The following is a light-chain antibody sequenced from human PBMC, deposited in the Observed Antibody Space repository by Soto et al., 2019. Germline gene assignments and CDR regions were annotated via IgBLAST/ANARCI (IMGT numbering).Light chain of an antibody. CDR2: GAS. CDR1: QSVNSN. CDR3: QQYNNWPRT. J-gene: IGKJ1*01. V-gene: IGKV3-15*01. Sequence: EIELTQSPGTLSLSPGERATLSCRASQSVNSNLAWYQQKPGQAPRLLIYGASTRATGIPARFSGSGSGTEFTLTISSLQSEDFAVYYCQQYNNWPRTFGQGTMVDIK.